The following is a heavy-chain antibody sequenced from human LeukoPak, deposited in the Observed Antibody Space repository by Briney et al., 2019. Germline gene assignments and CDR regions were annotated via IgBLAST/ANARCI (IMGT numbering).Heavy chain of an antibody. V-gene: IGHV3-74*01. D-gene: IGHD2-8*01. CDR2: INPDGGGT. Sequence: GGSLRLSCAGSGFTFSTYWMRWVRQAPGKGLVWVSRINPDGGGTDYADSVKGRFSISRDNARNTLYLQMNSLRVEDTAIYYCVRGTNDWTGIDYWGQGTLVTVS. CDR3: VRGTNDWTGIDY. CDR1: GFTFSTYW. J-gene: IGHJ4*02.